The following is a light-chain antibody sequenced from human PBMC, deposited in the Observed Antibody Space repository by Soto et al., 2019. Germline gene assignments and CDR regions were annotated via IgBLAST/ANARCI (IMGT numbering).Light chain of an antibody. J-gene: IGKJ1*01. CDR1: QSIGDT. CDR3: HQRQSWPRT. CDR2: QTS. V-gene: IGKV3D-15*03. Sequence: ELVMTQSPATLSVSPGGRATLSCRASQSIGDTLAWYQHRPGQAPRLLIYQTSIRAAGIPARFSASVTGTDFTLTISDVQPEDGEVYDGHQRQSWPRTFGQGTKVDIK.